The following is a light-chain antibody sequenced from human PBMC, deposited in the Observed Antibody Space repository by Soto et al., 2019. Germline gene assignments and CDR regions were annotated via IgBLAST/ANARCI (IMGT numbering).Light chain of an antibody. V-gene: IGLV2-14*01. CDR3: SSYTTTSTLV. CDR1: SSDIGGYNY. Sequence: QSALTQPASVSGSPGQSITISCTGTSSDIGGYNYVSWYQQHPGKAPKLMIYEVSNRPSGVYNRFSGSKSGNTASLTISGLQAEDEAYYYCSSYTTTSTLVFGGGTKVTVL. J-gene: IGLJ3*02. CDR2: EVS.